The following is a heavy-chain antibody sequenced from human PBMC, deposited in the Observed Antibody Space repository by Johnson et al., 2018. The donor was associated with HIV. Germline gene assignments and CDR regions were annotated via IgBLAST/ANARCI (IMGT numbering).Heavy chain of an antibody. CDR1: GFTFSSYA. CDR3: ARDLTSANWIDAFDI. J-gene: IGHJ3*02. CDR2: ISWNSGSI. V-gene: IGHV3-9*01. Sequence: EVQLLESGGGVVQPGRSLRLSCAASGFTFSSYAMHWVRQAPGKGLEWVSGISWNSGSIGYADSVKGRFTISRDNAKNSLYLQMNSLRAEDTAVYYCARDLTSANWIDAFDIWGQGTMFTVSS. D-gene: IGHD1-1*01.